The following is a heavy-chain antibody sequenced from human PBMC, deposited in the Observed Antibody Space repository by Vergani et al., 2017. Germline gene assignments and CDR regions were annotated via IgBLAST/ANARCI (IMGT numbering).Heavy chain of an antibody. J-gene: IGHJ4*02. D-gene: IGHD3-9*01. CDR1: GFTFSGSA. V-gene: IGHV3-73*01. Sequence: EVQLLESGGGLLQPGGSLRLSCAASGFTFSGSAMHWVRQASGKGLEWVGRIRSKANSYATAYAASVKGRFTISRDDSKNTAYLQMNSLKTEDTAVYYCTSPNYDILTGYSDYWGQGTLVTVSS. CDR2: IRSKANSYAT. CDR3: TSPNYDILTGYSDY.